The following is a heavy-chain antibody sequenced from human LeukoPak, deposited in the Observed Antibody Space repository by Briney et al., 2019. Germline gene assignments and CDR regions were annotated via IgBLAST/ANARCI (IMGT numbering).Heavy chain of an antibody. J-gene: IGHJ6*02. CDR1: GFTFSDYY. V-gene: IGHV3-11*04. CDR3: ARLKCGYCSSTSCKGECYYGMDV. D-gene: IGHD2-2*03. CDR2: ISSSGSTI. Sequence: GGSLRLSCAASGFTFSDYYMSWIRQAPGKGLEWVSYISSSGSTIYYADSVKGRFTISRDNAKNSLYLQMNSLRAEDTAVYYCARLKCGYCSSTSCKGECYYGMDVWGQGTTVTVSS.